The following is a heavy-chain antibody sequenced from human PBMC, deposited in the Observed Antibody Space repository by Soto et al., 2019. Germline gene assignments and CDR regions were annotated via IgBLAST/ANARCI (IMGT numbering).Heavy chain of an antibody. J-gene: IGHJ4*02. CDR2: IYYSGST. Sequence: SETLSLTCTVSGGSISSSSYYWGWIRQPPGKGLEWIGSIYYSGSTYYNPSLKSRVTISVDTSKNQFSLKLSSVTAADTAVYYCARRWVVTATFDYWGQGTLVTVSS. CDR3: ARRWVVTATFDY. CDR1: GGSISSSSYY. V-gene: IGHV4-39*01. D-gene: IGHD2-21*02.